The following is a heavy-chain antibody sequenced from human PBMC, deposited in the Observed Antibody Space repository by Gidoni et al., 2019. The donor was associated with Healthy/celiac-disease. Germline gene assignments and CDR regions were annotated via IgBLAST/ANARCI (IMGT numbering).Heavy chain of an antibody. CDR3: ARDLYWGSGTLERGGMDV. CDR2: IYYSGRT. D-gene: IGHD3-10*01. Sequence: QVQLQESGPGLVKPSQTLSLTCTVSGGSISSGDYYWSWIRQPPGKGLEWIGYIYYSGRTYYNPSLKSRVTISVDTSKNQFSLELSSVTAADPAVYYWARDLYWGSGTLERGGMDVWGQGTTVTVSS. CDR1: GGSISSGDYY. J-gene: IGHJ6*02. V-gene: IGHV4-30-4*01.